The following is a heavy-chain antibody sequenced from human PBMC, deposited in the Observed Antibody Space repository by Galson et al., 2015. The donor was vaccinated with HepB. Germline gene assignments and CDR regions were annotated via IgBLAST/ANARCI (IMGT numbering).Heavy chain of an antibody. CDR1: GYSFTSYW. D-gene: IGHD5-24*01. J-gene: IGHJ4*02. V-gene: IGHV5-10-1*01. Sequence: QSGAEVKRPGESLRISCKGSGYSFTSYWISWVRQMPGKGLEWMGRIDPSDSYTNYSPSFQGHVTISADKSISTAYLQWSSLKASDTAMYYCARQDGFLEMATITVDYWGQGTLVTVSS. CDR3: ARQDGFLEMATITVDY. CDR2: IDPSDSYT.